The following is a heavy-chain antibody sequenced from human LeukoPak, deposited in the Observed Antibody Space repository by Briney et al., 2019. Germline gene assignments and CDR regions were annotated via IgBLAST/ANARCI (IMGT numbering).Heavy chain of an antibody. CDR2: IDQDATEK. V-gene: IGHV3-7*01. Sequence: GGSLRLSCAASGFTFSSYSMNWVRQAPGKGLVWVTNIDQDATEKYYVDSVVGRFTISRDNAKNLLYLQMNSLRVEDTAVYYCAKSGGFFDTWGQGTLVTVSS. CDR3: AKSGGFFDT. J-gene: IGHJ4*02. D-gene: IGHD1-26*01. CDR1: GFTFSSYS.